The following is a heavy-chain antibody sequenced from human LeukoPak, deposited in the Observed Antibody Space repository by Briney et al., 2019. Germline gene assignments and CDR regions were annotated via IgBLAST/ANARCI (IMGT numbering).Heavy chain of an antibody. CDR3: ARGSFDYGDYQIFDY. J-gene: IGHJ4*02. D-gene: IGHD4-17*01. V-gene: IGHV4-34*01. CDR1: AGSFSNYY. CDR2: IYHSGST. Sequence: SETLSLTCAVYAGSFSNYYWSWIRQPPGKGLEWIGEIYHSGSTNYNPSLKSRVTKSVDTSKNQFSLKLSSVIAADTAMYYCARGSFDYGDYQIFDYWGQGTPVTVSS.